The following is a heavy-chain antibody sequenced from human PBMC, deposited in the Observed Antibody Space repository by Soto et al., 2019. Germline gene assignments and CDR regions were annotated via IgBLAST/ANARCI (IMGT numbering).Heavy chain of an antibody. J-gene: IGHJ6*02. V-gene: IGHV1-18*01. CDR3: ARDPTGGMDV. D-gene: IGHD4-4*01. Sequence: APGQGLEWMGWISAYNGNTNYAQKLQGRVTMTTDTSTSTAYMELRSLRSDDTAVYYCARDPTGGMDVWGQGTTVTVSS. CDR2: ISAYNGNT.